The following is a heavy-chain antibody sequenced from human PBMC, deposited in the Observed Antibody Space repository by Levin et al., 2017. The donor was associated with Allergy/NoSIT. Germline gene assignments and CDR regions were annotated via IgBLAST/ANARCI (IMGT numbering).Heavy chain of an antibody. CDR1: GDSISSVDYY. D-gene: IGHD6-13*01. Sequence: SQTLSLTCTVSGDSISSVDYYWSWIRQPPGKGLEWIGYIYHSGSTFYKTSLKSRIIISLDTPNHQFSLKLSSVTAADRAVYYCGRVNSIAAADSWGQGALVTVSS. V-gene: IGHV4-30-4*01. CDR3: GRVNSIAAADS. CDR2: IYHSGST. J-gene: IGHJ4*02.